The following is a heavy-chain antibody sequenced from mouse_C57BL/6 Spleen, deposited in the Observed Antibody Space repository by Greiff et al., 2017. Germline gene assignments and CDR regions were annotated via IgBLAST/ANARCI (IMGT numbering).Heavy chain of an antibody. Sequence: LQQPGAELVRPGSSVKLSCKASGYTFTSYWMHWVKQRPIQGLEWIGNIDPSDSETHYNQKFKDKATLTVDKSSSTAYMQLSSLTSEDSAVYYCARDYGSSYGYWGQGTTLTVSS. V-gene: IGHV1-52*01. CDR1: GYTFTSYW. CDR3: ARDYGSSYGY. J-gene: IGHJ2*01. CDR2: IDPSDSET. D-gene: IGHD1-1*01.